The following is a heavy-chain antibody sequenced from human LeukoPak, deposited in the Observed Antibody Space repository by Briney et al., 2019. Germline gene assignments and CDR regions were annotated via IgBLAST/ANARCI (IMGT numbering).Heavy chain of an antibody. Sequence: GRSLRLSCAASGFTFDGYAMHWVRQAPGKGLEWVSGISWNSGSIGYADSVKGRFTISRDNAKNSLYLQMNSLRAEDTALYYCAKATTRITMIVPAFDIWGQGTMVTVSS. CDR1: GFTFDGYA. CDR3: AKATTRITMIVPAFDI. J-gene: IGHJ3*02. CDR2: ISWNSGSI. V-gene: IGHV3-9*01. D-gene: IGHD3-22*01.